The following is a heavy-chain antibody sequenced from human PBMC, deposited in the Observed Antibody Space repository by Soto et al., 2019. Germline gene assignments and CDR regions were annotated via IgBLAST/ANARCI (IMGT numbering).Heavy chain of an antibody. Sequence: GASVKVSCKASGYTFTSYGISWVRQAPGQGLEWMGWISAYNGNTNYAQKLQGRVTMTTDTSTSTAYMELRSLRSDDTAVYYCARGNYDFWSGYQLPLYNWFDPWGQGTLVTVSS. J-gene: IGHJ5*02. CDR2: ISAYNGNT. V-gene: IGHV1-18*01. CDR1: GYTFTSYG. D-gene: IGHD3-3*01. CDR3: ARGNYDFWSGYQLPLYNWFDP.